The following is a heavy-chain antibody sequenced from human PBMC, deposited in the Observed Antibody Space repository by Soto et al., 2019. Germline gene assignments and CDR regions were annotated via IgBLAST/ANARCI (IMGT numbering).Heavy chain of an antibody. CDR3: ARQFSVYGDYGRYFDF. Sequence: ASVKVSCKASGYTFTSYYMHWVRQAPGQGLEWMGIINPSGGSTSYAQKFQGRVTMTRDTSTSTVYMELSSLRSEDTAVYYCARQFSVYGDYGRYFDFWGQGTLVTVSS. D-gene: IGHD4-17*01. V-gene: IGHV1-46*01. CDR2: INPSGGST. J-gene: IGHJ4*02. CDR1: GYTFTSYY.